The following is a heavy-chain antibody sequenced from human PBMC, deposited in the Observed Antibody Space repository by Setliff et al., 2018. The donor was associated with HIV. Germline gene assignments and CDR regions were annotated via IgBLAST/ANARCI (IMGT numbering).Heavy chain of an antibody. CDR1: GGSIGSGSLY. J-gene: IGHJ3*02. V-gene: IGHV4-61*09. D-gene: IGHD1-26*01. CDR3: AKTSVGATGLYAFDI. Sequence: SETLSLTCTVSGGSIGSGSLYWSWIRQPAGKGLEWIGHIYTTGSTNYNPSLKSRVTISADTSNNQFSLRLTSMTAADTAVYYCAKTSVGATGLYAFDIWGQGTMVTVSS. CDR2: IYTTGST.